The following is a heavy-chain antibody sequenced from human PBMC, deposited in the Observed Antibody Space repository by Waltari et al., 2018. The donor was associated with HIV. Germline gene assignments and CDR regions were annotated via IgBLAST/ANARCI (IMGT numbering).Heavy chain of an antibody. D-gene: IGHD5-18*01. CDR1: GGSISSGSYY. CDR2: IYTSGST. V-gene: IGHV4-61*02. CDR3: ARRGIQLWFYAFDI. Sequence: QVQLQESGPGLVQPSQTLSLTCTVPGGSISSGSYYWSWIRRPAGKGLEWIGRIYTSGSTNYNPSLKSRVTISVDTSKNQFSLKLSSVTAADTAVYYCARRGIQLWFYAFDIWGQGTMVTVSS. J-gene: IGHJ3*02.